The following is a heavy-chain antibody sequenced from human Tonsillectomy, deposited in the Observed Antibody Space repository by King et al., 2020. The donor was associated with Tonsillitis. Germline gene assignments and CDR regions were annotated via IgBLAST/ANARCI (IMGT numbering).Heavy chain of an antibody. D-gene: IGHD3-9*01. J-gene: IGHJ4*02. Sequence: VQLVESGGGLVQPGGSLRLSCAASGFTFSSYEMNWVRQAPGKGLEWVSYISSSGSTIYYADSVKGRLTNSRDNAKNSLYLQMHSLRAEDTAVYYCARMGSLRYFDWSTFDYWGQGTLVTVSS. CDR1: GFTFSSYE. CDR3: ARMGSLRYFDWSTFDY. V-gene: IGHV3-48*03. CDR2: ISSSGSTI.